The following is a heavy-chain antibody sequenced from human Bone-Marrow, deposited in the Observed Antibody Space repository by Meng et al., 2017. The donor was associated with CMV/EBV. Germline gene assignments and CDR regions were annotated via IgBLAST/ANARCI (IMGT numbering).Heavy chain of an antibody. CDR2: ISSSSSYI. V-gene: IGHV3-21*01. Sequence: GGSLRLSCAASGFTFSSYSMNWVRQAPGKGLEWVSSISSSSSYIYYADSVKGRFTISRDNAKNSLYLQMNSLRAEDTAVYYCARDTDYGSGRGYYFDYWCQGTLVTVSS. D-gene: IGHD3-10*01. CDR1: GFTFSSYS. CDR3: ARDTDYGSGRGYYFDY. J-gene: IGHJ4*02.